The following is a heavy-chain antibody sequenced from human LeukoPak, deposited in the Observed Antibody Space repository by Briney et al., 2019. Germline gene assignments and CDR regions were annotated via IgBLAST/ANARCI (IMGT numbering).Heavy chain of an antibody. CDR2: ISAYNGNT. Sequence: ALVKVSCKASGYTFTSYGISWVRQAPGQGLEWMGWISAYNGNTNYAQKLQGRVTMTTDTSTSTAYMELRSLRADDTAVYYCARGHYDSSGYLTHSTCWGQGTLVIVSS. CDR1: GYTFTSYG. D-gene: IGHD3-22*01. CDR3: ARGHYDSSGYLTHSTC. V-gene: IGHV1-18*01. J-gene: IGHJ4*02.